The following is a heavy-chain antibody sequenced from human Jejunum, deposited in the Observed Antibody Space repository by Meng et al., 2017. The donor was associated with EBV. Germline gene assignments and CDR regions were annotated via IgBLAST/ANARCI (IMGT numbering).Heavy chain of an antibody. J-gene: IGHJ4*02. CDR1: GFTLTNSH. D-gene: IGHD3-16*01. Sequence: EWQLWWSGGGLVKPGASLRLSCAASGFTLTNSHMTWVRQAPGKGLEWVGRIKRTTDGGTTDYAAPVKGRFTISRDDSKNTLYLQMNSLKTEDTAVYYCTDVGGDMIWGQGILVTVSS. CDR2: IKRTTDGGTT. V-gene: IGHV3-15*01. CDR3: TDVGGDMI.